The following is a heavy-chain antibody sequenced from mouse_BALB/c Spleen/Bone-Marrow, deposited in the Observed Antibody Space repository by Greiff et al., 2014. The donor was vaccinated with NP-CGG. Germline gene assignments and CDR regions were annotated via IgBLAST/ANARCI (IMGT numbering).Heavy chain of an antibody. V-gene: IGHV14-3*02. CDR1: GFNIKDTY. J-gene: IGHJ3*01. Sequence: EVQLQQSGAELVRPGASVKLSCTASGFNIKDTYMHWVKQRPEQGLEWIGRIDPANGNTKYDPKFQGKATITADISSNTAYLQLSSLTSEDTAVYYCAICYYGSSGFAYWGQGTLVTVSA. CDR3: AICYYGSSGFAY. CDR2: IDPANGNT. D-gene: IGHD1-1*01.